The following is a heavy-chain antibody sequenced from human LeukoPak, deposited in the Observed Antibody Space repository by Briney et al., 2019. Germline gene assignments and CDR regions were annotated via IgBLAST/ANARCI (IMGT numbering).Heavy chain of an antibody. CDR2: INPNSGGT. J-gene: IGHJ4*02. Sequence: ASVKVSCKASGYTFTGYYMHWVRQAPGQGLEWMGWINPNSGGTNYAQKFQGRVTMTRDTSISTAYMELSRLRSDDTAVYYCARDGHDYGDYEPFDYWGQGTLVTVSS. D-gene: IGHD4-17*01. CDR3: ARDGHDYGDYEPFDY. CDR1: GYTFTGYY. V-gene: IGHV1-2*02.